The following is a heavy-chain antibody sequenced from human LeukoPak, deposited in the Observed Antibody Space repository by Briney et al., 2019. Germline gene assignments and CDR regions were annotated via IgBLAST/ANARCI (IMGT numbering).Heavy chain of an antibody. V-gene: IGHV3-7*01. D-gene: IGHD3-16*01. J-gene: IGHJ3*02. Sequence: GGSLRLSCAASGFTFSSYWMSWVRQAPGKGLEWVANIKEDGSEKNSVDSVKGRFTISRDNAKNTLYLQMNSLRAEDTAVYYCTRRGAASDAFDIWGQGTMVTVSS. CDR2: IKEDGSEK. CDR1: GFTFSSYW. CDR3: TRRGAASDAFDI.